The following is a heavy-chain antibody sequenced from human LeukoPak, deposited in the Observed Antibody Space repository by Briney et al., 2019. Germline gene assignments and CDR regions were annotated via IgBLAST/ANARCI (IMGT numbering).Heavy chain of an antibody. CDR1: GGSINTPNYY. CDR3: ARAYGSGSYDNGNWFDP. D-gene: IGHD3-10*01. J-gene: IGHJ5*02. CDR2: IYYSGST. V-gene: IGHV4-61*01. Sequence: ETLSLTCTVSGGSINTPNYYWGWIRQPPGKGLEWIGYIYYSGSTNYNPSLKSRVTISVDTSKNQFSLKLSSVTAADTAVYYCARAYGSGSYDNGNWFDPWGQGTLVTVSS.